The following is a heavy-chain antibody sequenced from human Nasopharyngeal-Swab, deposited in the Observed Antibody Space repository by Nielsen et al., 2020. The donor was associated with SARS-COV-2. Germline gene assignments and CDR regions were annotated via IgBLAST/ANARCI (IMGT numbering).Heavy chain of an antibody. CDR1: GFTFDYYA. D-gene: IGHD5-18*01. Sequence: SLKISCAASGFTFDYYAMHWVRQVPGKGLEWVSGISWNSVSIGYADSVKGRFTISRDNAKNSLYLQMNSLRAEDTALYYCARVTAYFDSWGQGTLVTVSS. V-gene: IGHV3-9*01. CDR2: ISWNSVSI. J-gene: IGHJ4*02. CDR3: ARVTAYFDS.